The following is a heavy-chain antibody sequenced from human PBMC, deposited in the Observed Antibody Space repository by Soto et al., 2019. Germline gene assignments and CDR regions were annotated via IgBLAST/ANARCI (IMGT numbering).Heavy chain of an antibody. CDR2: ITSSGSYI. Sequence: EVHLVESGGGLVKAGGSLRLSCAASGFTFTDYLFNWVRQAPGKGLEWVSSITSSGSYIYYADSVKGRFTISRDNAKNSLYLQMNSLKAEDTAMYYCVGTDNSNKFDYWGPGTLVSVSS. CDR3: VGTDNSNKFDY. J-gene: IGHJ4*02. V-gene: IGHV3-21*01. CDR1: GFTFTDYL. D-gene: IGHD4-4*01.